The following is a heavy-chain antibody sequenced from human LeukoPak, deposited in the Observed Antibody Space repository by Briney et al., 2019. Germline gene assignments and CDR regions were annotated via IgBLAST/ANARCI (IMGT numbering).Heavy chain of an antibody. CDR2: ISYDGSNK. D-gene: IGHD3-22*01. V-gene: IGHV3-30*18. Sequence: GGSLRLSCVASGFTFSSYGMHWVRQAPGKGLEWVAVISYDGSNKYYADSVKGRFTISRDNSKNTLYLQMNSLRAEDTAVYYCAKDDYDSTPGQWGQGTLVTVSS. CDR3: AKDDYDSTPGQ. CDR1: GFTFSSYG. J-gene: IGHJ4*02.